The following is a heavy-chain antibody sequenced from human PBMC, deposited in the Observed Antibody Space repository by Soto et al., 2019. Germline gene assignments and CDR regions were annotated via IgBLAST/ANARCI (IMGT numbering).Heavy chain of an antibody. V-gene: IGHV3-73*02. J-gene: IGHJ2*01. Sequence: EVQLVESGGGLVQPGGSLKLSCAASGFTFSGSAMHWVRQASGKGLEWVGRIRSKGNNYATEYAASVNGRFTISRDDSKNTAYLQMKSLKIEDTAVYYCTRFAFTFSWFFDLWGRGSLVTVSS. CDR2: IRSKGNNYAT. D-gene: IGHD3-16*01. CDR1: GFTFSGSA. CDR3: TRFAFTFSWFFDL.